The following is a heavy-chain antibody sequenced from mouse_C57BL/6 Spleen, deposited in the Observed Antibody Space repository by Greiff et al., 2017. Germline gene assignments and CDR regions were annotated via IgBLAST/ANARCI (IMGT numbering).Heavy chain of an antibody. CDR1: GYTFTSYW. CDR3: ARETTVRVPAGFAY. J-gene: IGHJ3*01. Sequence: QVQLQQSGADLVKPGASVKLSCKASGYTFTSYWMHWVKQRPGQGLEWIGNIHPNSGSTNYNDKFKSKVTLTVDKSSSTAYMQLSSLTSEDSAVYYCARETTVRVPAGFAYWGQGTPVTVSA. D-gene: IGHD1-1*01. CDR2: IHPNSGST. V-gene: IGHV1-64*01.